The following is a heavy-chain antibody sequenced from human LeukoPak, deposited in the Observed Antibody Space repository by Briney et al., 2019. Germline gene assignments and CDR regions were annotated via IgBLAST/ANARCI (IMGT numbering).Heavy chain of an antibody. V-gene: IGHV4-39*07. CDR3: ARDLGGYPFFMDV. D-gene: IGHD2-15*01. CDR2: IHYSGST. Sequence: PSETLSLTCTVSGGSISSSCYYWGWIRQPPGKGLERIGSIHYSGSTYYNPSLKSRVTVSVDTSENQFSLKLSSVAAADTAVYYCARDLGGYPFFMDVWGKGTTVTVSS. CDR1: GGSISSSCYY. J-gene: IGHJ6*03.